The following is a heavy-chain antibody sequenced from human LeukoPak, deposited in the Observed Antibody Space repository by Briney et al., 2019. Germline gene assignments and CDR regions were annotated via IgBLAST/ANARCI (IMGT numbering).Heavy chain of an antibody. CDR3: ARLYSSTWENYFDY. D-gene: IGHD6-13*01. CDR1: GFTFSSFA. CDR2: ISGSGGST. J-gene: IGHJ4*02. Sequence: GGSLRLSCAASGFTFSSFAMNWVRQAPGKGLEWVSGISGSGGSTYYADSVKGRFTISRDNSKNTLYVQMNSLRAEDTAVYYCARLYSSTWENYFDYWGQGTLVTVSS. V-gene: IGHV3-23*01.